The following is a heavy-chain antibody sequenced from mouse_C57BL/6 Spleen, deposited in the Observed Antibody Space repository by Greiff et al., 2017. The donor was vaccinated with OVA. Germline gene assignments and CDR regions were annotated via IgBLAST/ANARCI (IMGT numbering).Heavy chain of an antibody. D-gene: IGHD1-1*01. CDR2: IRLKSDNYAT. J-gene: IGHJ2*01. V-gene: IGHV6-3*01. Sequence: EVKVEESGGGLVQPGGSMKLSCVASGFTFSNYWMNWVRQSPEKGLEWVAQIRLKSDNYATHYAESVKGRFTISRDDSKSSVYLQMNNLRAEDTGIYYCLITTVVAPFDYWGQGTTLTVSS. CDR3: LITTVVAPFDY. CDR1: GFTFSNYW.